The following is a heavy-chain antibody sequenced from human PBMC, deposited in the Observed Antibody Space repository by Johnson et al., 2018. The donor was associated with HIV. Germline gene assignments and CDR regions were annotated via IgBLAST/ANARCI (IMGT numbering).Heavy chain of an antibody. CDR3: ARGRSYSSSWEPPDDAFDI. D-gene: IGHD6-13*01. J-gene: IGHJ3*02. Sequence: EVQLVESGGGLIQPGGSLRLSCAASGFTVSSNYMSWVRQAPGKGLEWVSVIYSGGSTYYADSVKGRFTISRDNSKNTLYLQMNSLRAEDTAVYYCARGRSYSSSWEPPDDAFDIWGQGTMVTVSS. V-gene: IGHV3-53*01. CDR2: IYSGGST. CDR1: GFTVSSNY.